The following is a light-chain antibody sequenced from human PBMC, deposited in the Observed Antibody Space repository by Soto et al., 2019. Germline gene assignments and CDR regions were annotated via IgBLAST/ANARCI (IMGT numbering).Light chain of an antibody. CDR3: QQYGSSPALT. Sequence: EIVLTQSPGTLSLSPGERATLSCRASQSVSSSYIAWYQQKPGQAPRLLIYGASSRATGIPDRFSGSGSGKDFTLSISRLAPEDFAVYFCQQYGSSPALTFGGGTKVDIK. J-gene: IGKJ4*01. CDR1: QSVSSSY. V-gene: IGKV3-20*01. CDR2: GAS.